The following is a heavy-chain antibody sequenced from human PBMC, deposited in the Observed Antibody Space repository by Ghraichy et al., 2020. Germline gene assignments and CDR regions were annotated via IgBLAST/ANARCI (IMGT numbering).Heavy chain of an antibody. J-gene: IGHJ4*02. D-gene: IGHD1-14*01. Sequence: GESQNISCAASGFAFSNAWMSWVRQAPGKGLEWVGRIKSETSGGTIEYAAPVQHRFTISRDDSKNTLYLQMNSLKTEDTAVYYCTTNLAYWGRGTLVTVSS. CDR3: TTNLAY. V-gene: IGHV3-15*01. CDR1: GFAFSNAW. CDR2: IKSETSGGTI.